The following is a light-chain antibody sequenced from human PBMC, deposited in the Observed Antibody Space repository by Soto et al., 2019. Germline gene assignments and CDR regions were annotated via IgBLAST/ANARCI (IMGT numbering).Light chain of an antibody. Sequence: QSALTQPASVSGSPGQSITISCTGTSSDVGGYNYVSWYQQHPGKAPKLMIYEVSNRPSGVSNRFSGSKSGNTASLTISGLQSEDEADYCCSSYTSSSTRNVFGTGTKLTVL. V-gene: IGLV2-14*01. CDR3: SSYTSSSTRNV. CDR2: EVS. CDR1: SSDVGGYNY. J-gene: IGLJ1*01.